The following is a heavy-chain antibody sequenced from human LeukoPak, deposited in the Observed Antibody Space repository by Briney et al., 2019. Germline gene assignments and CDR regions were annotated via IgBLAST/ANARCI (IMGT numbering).Heavy chain of an antibody. V-gene: IGHV3-23*01. Sequence: GGSLRLSCVASGFIFRDYVMSWVRQAPAGGLEWVSSLRGDGETFYTDSVKGRFTLSRDHSRNTVYLQLSNLRVEDTAVYYCAKASWVSSADAVLWGQGTLVTVS. J-gene: IGHJ4*02. D-gene: IGHD3-16*01. CDR2: LRGDGET. CDR3: AKASWVSSADAVL. CDR1: GFIFRDYV.